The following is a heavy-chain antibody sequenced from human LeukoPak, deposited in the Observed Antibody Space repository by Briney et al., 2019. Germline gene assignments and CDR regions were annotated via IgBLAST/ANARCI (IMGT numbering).Heavy chain of an antibody. CDR2: INAGNGNT. Sequence: ASVKVSCKASGYTFTSYAMHWVRQAPGQRLEWMGWINAGNGNTKYSQKFQGRVTMTRDTSISTAYMELSRLRSDDTAVYYCARDLFDIVVVPAAYVDYWGQGTLVTVSS. CDR3: ARDLFDIVVVPAAYVDY. CDR1: GYTFTSYA. J-gene: IGHJ4*02. V-gene: IGHV1-3*01. D-gene: IGHD2-2*01.